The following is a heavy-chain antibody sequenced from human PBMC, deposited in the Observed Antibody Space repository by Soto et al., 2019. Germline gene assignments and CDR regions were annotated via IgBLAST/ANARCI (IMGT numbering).Heavy chain of an antibody. Sequence: GGSLRLSCAASGFTFSSYAMSWVRQAPGKGLEWVSAISGSGGSTYYADSVKGRFTISRDNSKNTLYLQMNSLRAEDTAVYYCAKSVVYSGPGSYYFDYWGQGTLVTVSS. CDR1: GFTFSSYA. D-gene: IGHD5-12*01. J-gene: IGHJ4*02. CDR2: ISGSGGST. CDR3: AKSVVYSGPGSYYFDY. V-gene: IGHV3-23*01.